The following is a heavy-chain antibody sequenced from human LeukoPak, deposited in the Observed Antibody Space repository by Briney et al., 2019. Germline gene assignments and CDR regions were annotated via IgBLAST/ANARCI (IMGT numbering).Heavy chain of an antibody. Sequence: GRSLRLSCAASGFAFDDYAMHWVRQAPGKGLEWVSGISWNSGSIGYADSVKGRFTISRDNAKNSLYLQMNSLRAEDTALYYCAKDIYPYYYGSGNSWIDWGQGTLVTVSS. CDR1: GFAFDDYA. V-gene: IGHV3-9*01. D-gene: IGHD3-10*01. J-gene: IGHJ4*02. CDR3: AKDIYPYYYGSGNSWID. CDR2: ISWNSGSI.